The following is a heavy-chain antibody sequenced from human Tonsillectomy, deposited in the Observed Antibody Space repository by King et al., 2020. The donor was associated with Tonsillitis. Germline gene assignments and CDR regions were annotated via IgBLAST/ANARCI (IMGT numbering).Heavy chain of an antibody. CDR3: ATRDSSSSQVKYYFDY. Sequence: VQLQQWGAGLLKPSETLSLTCAVYGGSFSGYYWSWIRQPPGKGLEWIGEINHSGSTNYNPSLKSRVTISVATSKNHFSLKLSSVTAADTAVYYCATRDSSSSQVKYYFDYWGQGPLVTVSS. V-gene: IGHV4-34*01. CDR1: GGSFSGYY. D-gene: IGHD6-6*01. J-gene: IGHJ4*02. CDR2: INHSGST.